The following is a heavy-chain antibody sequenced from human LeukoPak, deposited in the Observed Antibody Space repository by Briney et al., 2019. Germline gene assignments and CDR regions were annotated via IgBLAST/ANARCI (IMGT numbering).Heavy chain of an antibody. J-gene: IGHJ4*02. V-gene: IGHV3-21*01. CDR2: ISSSSSYI. D-gene: IGHD6-13*01. CDR1: GFTFSSYS. CDR3: ARDLLAAANY. Sequence: GGSLRLSCAASGFTFSSYSMNWVRQAPGKVLEWVSSISSSSSYIYYADSVKGRFTISRDNAKNSLYLQMNSLRAEDTAVYYCARDLLAAANYWGQGTLVTVSS.